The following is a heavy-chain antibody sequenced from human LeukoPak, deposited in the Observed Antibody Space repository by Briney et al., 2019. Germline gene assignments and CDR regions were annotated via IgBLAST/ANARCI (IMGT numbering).Heavy chain of an antibody. J-gene: IGHJ4*02. CDR3: AREGWRGYCSGGSCYYFDY. CDR1: GFTFSNSE. CDR2: ISSSSSYM. Sequence: PGGSLRLSCAASGFTFSNSEMNWVRQAPGKGLEWVSSISSSSSYMYYADSVKGRFTISRDNAKNSLYLQMNSLRAEDTAVYYCAREGWRGYCSGGSCYYFDYWGQGTLVTVSS. D-gene: IGHD2-15*01. V-gene: IGHV3-21*01.